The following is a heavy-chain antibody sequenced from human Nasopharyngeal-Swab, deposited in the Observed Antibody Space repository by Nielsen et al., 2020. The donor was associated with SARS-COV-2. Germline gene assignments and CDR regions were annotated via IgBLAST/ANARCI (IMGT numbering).Heavy chain of an antibody. Sequence: SETLSLTCTVSGASVSDYYWSWVRQPPGKGLEWLGSFYSTETPDYNPSLNSRVVMSIDTSKSQLSLRLTSVTAADTAVYYCARVLMGFREFDYWGQGTLVTVSS. J-gene: IGHJ4*02. CDR2: FYSTETP. D-gene: IGHD3-10*01. V-gene: IGHV4-59*02. CDR3: ARVLMGFREFDY. CDR1: GASVSDYY.